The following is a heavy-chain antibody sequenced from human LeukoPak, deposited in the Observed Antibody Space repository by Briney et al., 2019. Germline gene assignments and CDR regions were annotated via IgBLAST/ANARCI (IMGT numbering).Heavy chain of an antibody. D-gene: IGHD2-21*01. CDR3: ARPASGGDGVDAFDI. CDR2: IFPGDSYT. CDR1: GDSFTSYW. J-gene: IGHJ3*02. Sequence: GESLKISCRGSGDSFTSYWVGGVRQMPGKGLEGMGIIFPGDSYTRYSPSFQGHVTISADKSISTAYLQWSSLKGSDTAMYYCARPASGGDGVDAFDIWGQGTMVTVSS. V-gene: IGHV5-51*01.